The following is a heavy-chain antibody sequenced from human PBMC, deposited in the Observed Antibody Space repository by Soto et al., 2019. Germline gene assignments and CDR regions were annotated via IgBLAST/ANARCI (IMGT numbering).Heavy chain of an antibody. Sequence: EVQLVESGGGLVQAGGSLRLFCAVSGFTFSSYEMNWVRQAPGKGLEWVSYIGTSGKTIYYADSVRGRFTISRDNAKNCLYVQMNSLRAEDTAVYFCARDPAIYSGKFDYGLDVWGRGTTVTVSS. CDR2: IGTSGKTI. V-gene: IGHV3-48*03. CDR1: GFTFSSYE. J-gene: IGHJ6*02. CDR3: ARDPAIYSGKFDYGLDV. D-gene: IGHD4-4*01.